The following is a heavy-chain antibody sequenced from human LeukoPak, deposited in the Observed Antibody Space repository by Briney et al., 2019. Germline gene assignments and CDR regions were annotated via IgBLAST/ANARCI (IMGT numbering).Heavy chain of an antibody. CDR3: ARARKSSGWDNPDY. Sequence: SQTLSLTCTVSGGSISSGSYYWSWIRQPAGKGLEWIGRIYTSGSTNYNPSLKSRVTISVDTSKNQFSLKLSPVTAADTAVYYCARARKSSGWDNPDYWGQGTLVTVSS. CDR2: IYTSGST. CDR1: GGSISSGSYY. V-gene: IGHV4-61*02. J-gene: IGHJ4*02. D-gene: IGHD6-19*01.